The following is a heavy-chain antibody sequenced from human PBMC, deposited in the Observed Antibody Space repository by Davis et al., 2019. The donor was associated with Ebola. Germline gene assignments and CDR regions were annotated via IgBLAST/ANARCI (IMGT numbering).Heavy chain of an antibody. J-gene: IGHJ6*02. CDR1: GYSISSGYY. CDR2: IYHSGST. Sequence: SETLSLTCTVSGYSISSGYYWGWIRQPPGKGLEWIGTIYHSGSTFYNPFLKSRVTISVDTSKNQFSLKLSSVTAADTAVYYCARGAVVVVAATLYYYYGMDVWGQGTTVTVSS. D-gene: IGHD2-15*01. CDR3: ARGAVVVVAATLYYYYGMDV. V-gene: IGHV4-38-2*02.